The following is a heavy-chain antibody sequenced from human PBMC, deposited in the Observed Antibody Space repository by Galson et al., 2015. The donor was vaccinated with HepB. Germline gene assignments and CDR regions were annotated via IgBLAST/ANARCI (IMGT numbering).Heavy chain of an antibody. CDR3: ASSDPHAARYCGSSNCSYYYFYGMDV. CDR1: GYTFTSYG. CDR2: ISAYNGNT. J-gene: IGHJ6*02. V-gene: IGHV1-18*01. D-gene: IGHD2-2*01. Sequence: SVKVSCKASGYTFTSYGITWVRQAPGQGLEWLAWISAYNGNTNFAQKLQGRVTLTTDTSTSTAYMELRSLRSDDTAVYYCASSDPHAARYCGSSNCSYYYFYGMDVWGQGTTVTVSS.